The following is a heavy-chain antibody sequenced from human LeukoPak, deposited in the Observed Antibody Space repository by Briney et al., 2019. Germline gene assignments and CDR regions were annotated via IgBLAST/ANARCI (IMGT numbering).Heavy chain of an antibody. CDR3: AREVGWFDI. V-gene: IGHV3-33*01. CDR2: IWYDGSNK. CDR1: GFTFSSYG. J-gene: IGHJ5*02. Sequence: GGSLRLSCAASGFTFSSYGMHWVRQAPGKGLEWVAVIWYDGSNKYYADSVKGRFTISRDNSKNTLFLQMNSLRAEDTAVYYCAREVGWFDIWGQGTLVTVSS. D-gene: IGHD1-26*01.